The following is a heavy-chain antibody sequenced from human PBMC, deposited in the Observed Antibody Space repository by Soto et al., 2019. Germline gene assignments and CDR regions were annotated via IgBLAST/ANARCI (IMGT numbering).Heavy chain of an antibody. CDR2: IWYDGSNK. CDR3: ARESPGMYSSSWYRNNWFDP. J-gene: IGHJ5*02. V-gene: IGHV3-33*01. D-gene: IGHD6-13*01. Sequence: QVQLVESGGGVVQPGRSLRLSCAASGFTFSSYGMHWVRQAPGKGLEWVAVIWYDGSNKYYADSVKGRFTISRDNSKNTLYLQMNSLRAEDTAVYYCARESPGMYSSSWYRNNWFDPWGQGTLVTVSS. CDR1: GFTFSSYG.